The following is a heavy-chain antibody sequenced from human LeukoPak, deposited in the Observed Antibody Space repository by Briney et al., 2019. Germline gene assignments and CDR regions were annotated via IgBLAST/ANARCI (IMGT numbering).Heavy chain of an antibody. CDR2: IYSRGST. Sequence: SETLSLTCTVSGGSISSGGYSWSWIRQHPGKGLEWIGYIYSRGSTYYNPSLKSRVTISVDTSKNQFSLKLSSVTAADTAVYYCARAAAGIATFDYWGQGTLVTVSS. J-gene: IGHJ4*02. V-gene: IGHV4-31*03. CDR3: ARAAAGIATFDY. D-gene: IGHD5-24*01. CDR1: GGSISSGGYS.